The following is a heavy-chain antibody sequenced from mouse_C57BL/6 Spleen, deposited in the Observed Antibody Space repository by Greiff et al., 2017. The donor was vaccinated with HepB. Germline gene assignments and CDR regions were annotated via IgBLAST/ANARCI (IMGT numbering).Heavy chain of an antibody. CDR3: VCSLYYGSSYGYFDV. J-gene: IGHJ1*03. D-gene: IGHD1-1*01. Sequence: EVQRVESGGDLVKPGGSLKLSCAASGFTFSSYGMSWVRQTPDKRLEWVATISSGGSYTYYPDSVKGRFTISRDNAKNTLYLQMSSLKSEDTAMYYCVCSLYYGSSYGYFDVWGTGTTVTVSS. V-gene: IGHV5-6*01. CDR2: ISSGGSYT. CDR1: GFTFSSYG.